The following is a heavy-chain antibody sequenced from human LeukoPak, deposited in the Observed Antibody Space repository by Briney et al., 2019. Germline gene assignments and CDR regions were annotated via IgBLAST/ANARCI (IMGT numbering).Heavy chain of an antibody. CDR3: ARDRKYYFDY. V-gene: IGHV3-30*04. CDR2: ISSDGRNK. J-gene: IGHJ4*02. CDR1: GFTFTSFS. Sequence: PGGSLRLSCSASGFTFTSFSLHWVRLAPGQGLEWVAFISSDGRNKFSADSVRARFTISRDNSNNMLYLQMNSLRTEDTAVYYCARDRKYYFDYWGQGTLVTVSS.